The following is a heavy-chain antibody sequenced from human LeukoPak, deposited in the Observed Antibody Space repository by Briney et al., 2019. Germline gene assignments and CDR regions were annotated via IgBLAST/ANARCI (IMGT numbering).Heavy chain of an antibody. D-gene: IGHD1-26*01. V-gene: IGHV3-23*01. CDR1: GFPISTNY. CDR2: ISGSGGST. Sequence: GGSLRLSCAASGFPISTNYMSWVRQAPGKGLEWVSVISGSGGSTNYAASVKGRFTMSRDNSQSTLYLQMNSLRVEDTAVYYCAKASEVGRGYFDYWGQGTLVTVSS. J-gene: IGHJ4*02. CDR3: AKASEVGRGYFDY.